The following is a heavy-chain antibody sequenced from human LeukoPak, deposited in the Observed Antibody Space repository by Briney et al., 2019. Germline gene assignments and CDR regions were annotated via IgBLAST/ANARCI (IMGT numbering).Heavy chain of an antibody. Sequence: LWASVKVSCKASGGTFSSYAISWVRQAPGQGLEWMGGIIPIFGTANYAQKFQGRVTITADESTSTAYMELSSLRSEDTAVYYCARDSGGDFDYWGQGTLVTVSS. D-gene: IGHD1-1*01. CDR2: IIPIFGTA. V-gene: IGHV1-69*01. J-gene: IGHJ4*02. CDR3: ARDSGGDFDY. CDR1: GGTFSSYA.